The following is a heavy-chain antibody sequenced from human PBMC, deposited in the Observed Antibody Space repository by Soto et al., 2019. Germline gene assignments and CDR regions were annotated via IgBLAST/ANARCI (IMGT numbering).Heavy chain of an antibody. CDR3: ARDLLVHTIGVCPSYY. J-gene: IGHJ4*02. Sequence: ASLKVCCKASRYTFTSYGITWGRQATGQGLEWMGWISAYNGNTNYAQKLQGRLTMTTDTSTSTAYMELRRVRSDDTAVYYCARDLLVHTIGVCPSYYWGQGTLVTVPS. V-gene: IGHV1-18*04. CDR2: ISAYNGNT. D-gene: IGHD2-8*01. CDR1: RYTFTSYG.